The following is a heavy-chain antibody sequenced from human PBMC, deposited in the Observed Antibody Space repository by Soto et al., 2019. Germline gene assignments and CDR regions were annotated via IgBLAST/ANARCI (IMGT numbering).Heavy chain of an antibody. CDR1: GYTFTGYY. CDR2: INPNSGGT. Sequence: ASVKVSCKASGYTFTGYYMHWVRQAPGQGLEWMGWINPNSGGTNYAQKFQGWVTMTRDTSISTAYMELSRLRSDDTAVYYCARDHESITMVREPFLYGMDVWGQGTTVTVSS. J-gene: IGHJ6*02. D-gene: IGHD3-10*01. CDR3: ARDHESITMVREPFLYGMDV. V-gene: IGHV1-2*04.